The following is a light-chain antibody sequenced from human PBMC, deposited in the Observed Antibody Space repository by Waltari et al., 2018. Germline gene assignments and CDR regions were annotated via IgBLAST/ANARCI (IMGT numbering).Light chain of an antibody. Sequence: EIVMTQSTATLSVSPGERATLSCRASQSVSSNLAWYPQKPGQAPRRLIYGASTRATGIPARFSGSGSGTEFTLTISSLQSEDFAVYCCQQYNNWPRFMYTFGQGTKLEIK. V-gene: IGKV3-15*01. J-gene: IGKJ2*01. CDR1: QSVSSN. CDR2: GAS. CDR3: QQYNNWPRFMYT.